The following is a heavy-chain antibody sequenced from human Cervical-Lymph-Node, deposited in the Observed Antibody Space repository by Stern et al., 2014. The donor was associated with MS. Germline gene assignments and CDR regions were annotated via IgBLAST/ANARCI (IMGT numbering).Heavy chain of an antibody. D-gene: IGHD6-6*01. V-gene: IGHV4-39*01. CDR2: IYYGGRT. CDR3: ARHKPSPLSSPRPLDY. Sequence: VQLVESGPGLLKPSETLSLTCTVSGGSITSSYHWGWIRQPPGKGLEWIGTIYYGGRTYYNPSLKSRLSLSVDTSKSQFPLMLTSVTASDTAVYYCARHKPSPLSSPRPLDYWGQGTLVAVSS. J-gene: IGHJ4*02. CDR1: GGSITSSYH.